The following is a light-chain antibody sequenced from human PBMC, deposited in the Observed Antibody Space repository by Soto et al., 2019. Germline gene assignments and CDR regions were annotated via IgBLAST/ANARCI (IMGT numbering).Light chain of an antibody. V-gene: IGKV1-6*01. CDR2: GAS. Sequence: AVQLTQSPSSLSASVGDRVTITCRASQGIRTDLGWYQQTPGKAPKLLIAGASSLQSVVPSRLSGSGSGADFTLTISGLQPEDSATYYCLQDYSYPRTFGQGTKVEIK. J-gene: IGKJ1*01. CDR3: LQDYSYPRT. CDR1: QGIRTD.